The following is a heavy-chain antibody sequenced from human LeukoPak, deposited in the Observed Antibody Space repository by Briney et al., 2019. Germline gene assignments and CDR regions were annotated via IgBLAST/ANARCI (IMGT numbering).Heavy chain of an antibody. Sequence: GGSLRLSCAASGFTVSSNYMSWVRQAPGKGLEWVSVIYSGGSTYYADSVKGRFTISRDNSKNTLYLQTNSLRAEDTAVYYCARRGYDFWSGYFDYWGQGTLVTVSS. CDR1: GFTVSSNY. V-gene: IGHV3-53*01. CDR3: ARRGYDFWSGYFDY. D-gene: IGHD3-3*01. CDR2: IYSGGST. J-gene: IGHJ4*02.